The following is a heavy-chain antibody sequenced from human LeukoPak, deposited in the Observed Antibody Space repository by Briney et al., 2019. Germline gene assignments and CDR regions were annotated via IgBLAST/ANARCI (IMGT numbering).Heavy chain of an antibody. J-gene: IGHJ4*02. D-gene: IGHD3-10*01. V-gene: IGHV4-31*03. CDR2: IYYSGST. Sequence: SSQTLSLTCTVSGGSISSGGYYWSWIRQHPGKGLEWIGYIYYSGSTYYNPSLKSRVTISVDTSKNQFSLKLSSVTAADTAVYYCARTMVRGVISWFDYWGQGTLVTVSS. CDR1: GGSISSGGYY. CDR3: ARTMVRGVISWFDY.